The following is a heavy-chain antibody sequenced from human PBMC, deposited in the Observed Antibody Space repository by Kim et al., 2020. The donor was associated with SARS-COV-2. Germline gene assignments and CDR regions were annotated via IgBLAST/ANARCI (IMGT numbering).Heavy chain of an antibody. CDR1: GGSISSSSYY. CDR3: ARDYPRTYYDFWSGPGVNWFDP. CDR2: IYYSGST. Sequence: SETLSLTCTVSGGSISSSSYYWGWIRQPPGKGLEWIGSIYYSGSTYYNPSLKSRVTISVDTSKNQFSLKLSSVTAADTAVYYCARDYPRTYYDFWSGPGVNWFDPWGQGTLVTVSS. V-gene: IGHV4-39*07. D-gene: IGHD3-3*01. J-gene: IGHJ5*02.